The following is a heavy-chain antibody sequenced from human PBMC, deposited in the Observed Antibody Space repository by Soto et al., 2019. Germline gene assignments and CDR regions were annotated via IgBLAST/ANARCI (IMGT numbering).Heavy chain of an antibody. CDR2: IIPMYGPA. J-gene: IGHJ5*02. D-gene: IGHD3-10*01. Sequence: QVPLVQSGAEVKKPGSSVTVSCKASGGTFSSYAIHWVRQAPGQGLEWMGGIIPMYGPAKYAQRFQGRVTITADESTTTVYMVMTSLTPQDTAVYYCARVTSMVRGVIDNWFAPWGHGTLVTASS. CDR1: GGTFSSYA. CDR3: ARVTSMVRGVIDNWFAP. V-gene: IGHV1-69*01.